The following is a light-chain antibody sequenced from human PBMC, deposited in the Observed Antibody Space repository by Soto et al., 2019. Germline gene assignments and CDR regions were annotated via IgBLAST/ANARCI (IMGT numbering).Light chain of an antibody. CDR2: GAS. Sequence: EIVLTQSPGTLSLSPGERATLSCRASQSVSSSYLAWYQQKPGQAPRLLIYGASSRATGIPDRFSGSGSGTDFTLTISRLEPEDFAVYYCQQYGSLPITFGQGTDWRL. CDR1: QSVSSSY. J-gene: IGKJ5*01. V-gene: IGKV3-20*01. CDR3: QQYGSLPIT.